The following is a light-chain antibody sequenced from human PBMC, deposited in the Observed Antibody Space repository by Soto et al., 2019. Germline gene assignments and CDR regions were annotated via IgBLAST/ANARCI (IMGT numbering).Light chain of an antibody. CDR2: KAS. CDR1: QSLSSW. CDR3: QQYRSYPLT. Sequence: DIQMTQSPSTLSASVGDRVTITCRASQSLSSWLAWYQQKPGKAPKSLIYKASSLESGVPSRFSGSGSGTEFTLTISSLQPDDFANYYCQQYRSYPLTFGQGTRLEIK. V-gene: IGKV1-5*03. J-gene: IGKJ5*01.